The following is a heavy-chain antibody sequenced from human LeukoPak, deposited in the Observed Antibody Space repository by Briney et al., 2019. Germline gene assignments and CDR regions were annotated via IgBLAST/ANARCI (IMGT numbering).Heavy chain of an antibody. J-gene: IGHJ4*02. V-gene: IGHV1-8*01. CDR1: GYTFTSYD. Sequence: ASVKVSCKASGYTFTSYDINWLRQATGQGLEWMGWMNPNSGNTGYAQKFQGRVTMTRNTSISTAYMELSSLRAEDTAVYYCARRSQAGGTGIGYWGQGTLVTVSS. CDR3: ARRSQAGGTGIGY. CDR2: MNPNSGNT. D-gene: IGHD6-19*01.